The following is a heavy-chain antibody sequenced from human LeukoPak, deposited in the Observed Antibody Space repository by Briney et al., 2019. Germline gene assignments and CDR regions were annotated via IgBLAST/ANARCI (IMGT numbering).Heavy chain of an antibody. J-gene: IGHJ5*02. CDR3: AIEVGGFDP. CDR1: GFTFSSHW. Sequence: GGSLRLSCAASGFTFSSHWMSWVRQAPGKGLEWVANINQSGIEKYYVDSVKGRFTISRDNAKNSLYLQMNSLRAEDTAVYYCAIEVGGFDPWGQGTPVTVSS. V-gene: IGHV3-7*01. CDR2: INQSGIEK.